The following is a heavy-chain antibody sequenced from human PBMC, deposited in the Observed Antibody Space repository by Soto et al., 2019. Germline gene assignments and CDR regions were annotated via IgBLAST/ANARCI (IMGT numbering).Heavy chain of an antibody. J-gene: IGHJ5*02. D-gene: IGHD1-1*01. CDR2: VYATGTT. V-gene: IGHV4-4*07. CDR3: VRDGTKTLRDWFDP. Sequence: PSETLSLTCTVSGASISGFYWSWIRKSAGKGLEWIGRVYATGTTDYNPSLKSRVMMSVDTSKKQFSLKLRSVTAADTAVYYCVRDGTKTLRDWFDPWGQGISVTVSS. CDR1: GASISGFY.